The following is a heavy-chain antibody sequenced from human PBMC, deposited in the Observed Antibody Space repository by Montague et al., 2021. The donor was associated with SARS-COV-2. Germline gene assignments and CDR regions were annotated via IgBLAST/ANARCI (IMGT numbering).Heavy chain of an antibody. CDR2: IYSSGST. CDR3: ARRVATAGISDY. CDR1: GASIRSDSYY. J-gene: IGHJ4*02. D-gene: IGHD6-13*01. Sequence: SETLSLTCNVSGASIRSDSYYWGWVRQPPGKGLEWIGVIYSSGSTYYNPSLKSRVTISVDTSQNHVSLRLSSVTAADTAVYFCARRVATAGISDYWGQGTLVTVSS. V-gene: IGHV4-39*02.